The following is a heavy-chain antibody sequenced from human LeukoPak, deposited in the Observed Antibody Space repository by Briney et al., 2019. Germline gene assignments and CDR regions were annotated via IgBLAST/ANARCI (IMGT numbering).Heavy chain of an antibody. J-gene: IGHJ6*03. CDR3: ASGPSGYYYYYYMDV. CDR1: GFTFSSSA. V-gene: IGHV3-21*01. CDR2: INNVGSHI. Sequence: GGSLRLSCAASGFTFSSSAMNWVRQAPGKGLEWVSSINNVGSHIYYAGSVRGRFTISRDNAKNLLYLQMDSLRAEDTAVYYCASGPSGYYYYYYMDVWGKGTTVTVSS.